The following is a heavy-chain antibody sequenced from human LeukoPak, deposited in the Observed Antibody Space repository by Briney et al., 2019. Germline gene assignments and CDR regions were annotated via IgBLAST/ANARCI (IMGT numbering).Heavy chain of an antibody. CDR3: AREIAAVDS. V-gene: IGHV3-48*02. Sequence: PGGSLRLSCAASGFAFERHAMNWVRQAPGKGPEWISHISGGRDIVAYADSVKGRFTISRDNAKNSLYLQMNSLRDEDTAVYYCAREIAAVDSWGQGTLVTVSS. D-gene: IGHD6-13*01. CDR1: GFAFERHA. CDR2: ISGGRDIV. J-gene: IGHJ4*02.